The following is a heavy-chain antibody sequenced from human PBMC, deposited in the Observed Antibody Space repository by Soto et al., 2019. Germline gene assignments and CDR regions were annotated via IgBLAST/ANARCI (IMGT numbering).Heavy chain of an antibody. D-gene: IGHD6-13*01. CDR1: GGSISSSSYY. Sequence: QLQLQESGPGLVKPSETLSLTCTVSGGSISSSSYYWGWIRQPPGKGLEWIGSIYYSGSTYYNPSRKSRVTISVDTSKNQFSLKLRSVTAADTAVYYCARLGVAAAGTIDPWGQGTLVTVSS. CDR3: ARLGVAAAGTIDP. V-gene: IGHV4-39*01. J-gene: IGHJ5*02. CDR2: IYYSGST.